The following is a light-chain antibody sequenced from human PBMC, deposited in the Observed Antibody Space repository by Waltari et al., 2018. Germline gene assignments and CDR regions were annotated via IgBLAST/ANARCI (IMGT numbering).Light chain of an antibody. CDR1: RSVLRSANNKNC. CDR3: QQYHTSPPT. J-gene: IGKJ1*01. CDR2: WAS. V-gene: IGKV4-1*01. Sequence: DIVMTQSPDSLAVSLGERVTINCKSSRSVLRSANNKNCLAWYQQTPGQKPQRLIDWASTRDSGVPDRFTGGGSATDFTLTISSLQAEDEAVYFCQQYHTSPPTFGLGTKVEVK.